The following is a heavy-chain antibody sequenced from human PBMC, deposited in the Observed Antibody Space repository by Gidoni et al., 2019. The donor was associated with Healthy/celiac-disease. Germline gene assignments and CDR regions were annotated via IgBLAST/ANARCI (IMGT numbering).Heavy chain of an antibody. CDR1: GGSISSYY. Sequence: QVQLQESGPGLVKPSETLSLTCTVSGGSISSYYWSWIRQPPGKGLEWIGYIYYSGSTNYNPSLKSRVTISVDTSKNQFSLKLSSVTAADTAVYYCARAPPPRITMIPHAGVWFDPWGQGTLVTVSS. CDR3: ARAPPPRITMIPHAGVWFDP. V-gene: IGHV4-59*01. J-gene: IGHJ5*02. D-gene: IGHD3-22*01. CDR2: IYYSGST.